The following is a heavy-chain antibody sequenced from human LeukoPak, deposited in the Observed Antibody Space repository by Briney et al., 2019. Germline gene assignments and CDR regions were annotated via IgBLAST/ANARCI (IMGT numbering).Heavy chain of an antibody. J-gene: IGHJ4*02. CDR3: AKHNQGVDDYGDYESSFFDY. V-gene: IGHV3-30*02. Sequence: GGSLRLSCAASGFTFSSYGMHWVRQAPGKGLEWVAFIRYDGSNKYYADSVKGRFTISRDNSKNTLYLQMNSLRAEDTAVYYCAKHNQGVDDYGDYESSFFDYWGQGTLVTVSS. D-gene: IGHD4-17*01. CDR1: GFTFSSYG. CDR2: IRYDGSNK.